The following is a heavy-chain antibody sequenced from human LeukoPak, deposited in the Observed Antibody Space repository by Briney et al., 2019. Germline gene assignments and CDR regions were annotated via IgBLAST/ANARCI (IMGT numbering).Heavy chain of an antibody. D-gene: IGHD3-9*01. V-gene: IGHV3-30-3*01. J-gene: IGHJ4*02. CDR3: ARERRSTGAVSGYVDY. CDR2: ISYDGSNK. CDR1: GFTFSSYA. Sequence: PGRSLTLSCAASGFTFSSYAMHWVRQAPGKGLEWVAVISYDGSNKYYADSVKGRFTISRDNSKNTLYLQMNSLRAEDTAVYYCARERRSTGAVSGYVDYWGQGTLVTVSS.